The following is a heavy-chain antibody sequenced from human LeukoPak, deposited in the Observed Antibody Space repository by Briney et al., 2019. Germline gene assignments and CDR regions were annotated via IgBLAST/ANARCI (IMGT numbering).Heavy chain of an antibody. CDR2: IWYDGSNK. CDR1: GFAFSDYG. D-gene: IGHD6-19*01. J-gene: IGHJ6*02. V-gene: IGHV3-33*08. CDR3: ARDPDIAVAGALAHYGMDV. Sequence: GGSLRLSCAASGFAFSDYGMHWVRQAPGKGLEWVAVIWYDGSNKYYADSVKGRFTISRDNSKNTLYLQMNSLRAEDTAVYYCARDPDIAVAGALAHYGMDVWGQGTTVTVSS.